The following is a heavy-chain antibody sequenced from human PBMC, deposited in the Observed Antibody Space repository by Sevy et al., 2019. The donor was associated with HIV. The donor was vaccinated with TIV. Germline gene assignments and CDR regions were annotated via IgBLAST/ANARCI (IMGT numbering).Heavy chain of an antibody. CDR2: INHSGST. D-gene: IGHD2-2*01. CDR3: ARHCIGTSCSHAFDI. V-gene: IGHV4-34*01. CDR1: GGSFSGYY. J-gene: IGHJ3*02. Sequence: HSETLSLTCAVYGGSFSGYYWSWIRQPPGKGLEWIGEINHSGSTNYNPSLKSRVTISGDTSKNQFSLKLSSVTAADTAVYYCARHCIGTSCSHAFDIWGQGTMVTVSS.